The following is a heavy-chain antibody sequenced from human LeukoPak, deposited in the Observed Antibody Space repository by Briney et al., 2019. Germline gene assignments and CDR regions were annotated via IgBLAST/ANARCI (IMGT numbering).Heavy chain of an antibody. CDR3: ASDHGPIVGATPPSDY. CDR1: GYTFTGYY. V-gene: IGHV1-2*02. D-gene: IGHD1-26*01. CDR2: INPNSGGT. J-gene: IGHJ4*02. Sequence: ASVKVSCKASGYTFTGYYTHWVRQAPGQGLEWMGWINPNSGGTNYAQKFQGRVTMTRDTSISTAYMELSRLRSDDTAVYYCASDHGPIVGATPPSDYWGQGTLVTVSS.